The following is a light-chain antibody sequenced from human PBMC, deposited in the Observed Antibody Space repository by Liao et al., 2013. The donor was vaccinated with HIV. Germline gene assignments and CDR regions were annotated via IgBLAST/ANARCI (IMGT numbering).Light chain of an antibody. J-gene: IGLJ2*01. CDR3: QVWDSSSDHRGVV. CDR1: NLGDKY. V-gene: IGLV3-1*01. Sequence: SYELTQPPSVSVSPGQTATIACSGDNLGDKYASWYQQKPGQSPVMVIYQDVQRPSGIPERFSGSNSGNTATLTISRVEAGDEADYYCQVWDSSSDHRGVVFGGGTKLTVL. CDR2: QDV.